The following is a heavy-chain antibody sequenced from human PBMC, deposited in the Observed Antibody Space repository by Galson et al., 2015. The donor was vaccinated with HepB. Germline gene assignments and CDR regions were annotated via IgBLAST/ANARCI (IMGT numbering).Heavy chain of an antibody. CDR2: ISGSGGST. CDR3: AKEGHSSGWLFVLY. Sequence: SLRLSCAASGFTFSSYAMSWVRQAPGKGLEWVSAISGSGGSTYYADSVKGRFTISRDNSKNTLYLQMNSLRAEDTAVYYRAKEGHSSGWLFVLYWGQGTLVTVSS. D-gene: IGHD6-19*01. V-gene: IGHV3-23*01. CDR1: GFTFSSYA. J-gene: IGHJ4*02.